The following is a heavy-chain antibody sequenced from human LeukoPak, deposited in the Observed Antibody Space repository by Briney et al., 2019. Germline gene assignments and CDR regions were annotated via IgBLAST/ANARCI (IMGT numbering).Heavy chain of an antibody. V-gene: IGHV4-59*08. Sequence: SETLSPTCTVSGGSISSYYWSWIRQPPGKGLEWIGYIYYSGSTNYNPSLKSRVTISVDTSKNQFSLKLSSVTAADTAVYYCARLRYYDSSGYAGLIDYWGQGTLVTVSS. CDR2: IYYSGST. CDR3: ARLRYYDSSGYAGLIDY. D-gene: IGHD3-22*01. J-gene: IGHJ4*02. CDR1: GGSISSYY.